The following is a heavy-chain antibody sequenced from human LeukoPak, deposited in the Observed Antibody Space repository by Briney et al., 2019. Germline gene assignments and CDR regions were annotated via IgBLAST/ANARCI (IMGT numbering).Heavy chain of an antibody. CDR2: ISGSGGST. CDR1: GFTFSSYA. V-gene: IGHV3-23*01. CDR3: AKDRAPYCSGGSCYSLDY. D-gene: IGHD2-15*01. J-gene: IGHJ4*02. Sequence: GGSLRPSCAASGFTFSSYAMSWVRQAPGKGLEWVSAISGSGGSTYYADSVKGRFTISRDNSKNTLYLQMNSLRAEDTAVYYCAKDRAPYCSGGSCYSLDYWGQGTLVTVSS.